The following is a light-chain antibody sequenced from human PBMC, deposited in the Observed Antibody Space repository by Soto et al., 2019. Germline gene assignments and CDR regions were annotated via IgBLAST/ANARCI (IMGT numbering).Light chain of an antibody. CDR3: QQYRT. Sequence: IVLTQSPATLSLSPGERATLSCRASESVSSSNLAWYQQKPGQAPRLLIYGASNRATDIPDRFSGSGSGTDFTLTISRVEPEDSAVYFCQQYRTFGQGTKVDIK. CDR2: GAS. V-gene: IGKV3-20*01. J-gene: IGKJ1*01. CDR1: ESVSSSN.